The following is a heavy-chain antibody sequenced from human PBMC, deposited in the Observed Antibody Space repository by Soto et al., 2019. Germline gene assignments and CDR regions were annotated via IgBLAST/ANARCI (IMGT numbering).Heavy chain of an antibody. D-gene: IGHD3-9*01. CDR3: ARAGEFVLRYFAVGALDV. J-gene: IGHJ6*02. V-gene: IGHV3-30-3*01. Sequence: QPGGSLRLSCAASGFTFSSYAMHWVRQAPGKGLEWVADISYDGSNKYYADSVKGRFTISRDNSKNTLYLQMNSLRAEDTAVYYCARAGEFVLRYFAVGALDVWGQGTTVTVSS. CDR1: GFTFSSYA. CDR2: ISYDGSNK.